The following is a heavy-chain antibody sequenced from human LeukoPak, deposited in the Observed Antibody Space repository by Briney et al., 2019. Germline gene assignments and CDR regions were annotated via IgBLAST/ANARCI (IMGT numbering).Heavy chain of an antibody. Sequence: PGGSLRLSCAASGFTLSSYWMRWVRQTPAKGLEWVANIKGDGSQINYLDSVKGRFTISRDNARNSLSLQMNSLTANDTGVYYCAREGLPYSADYWGQGTLVTVSS. D-gene: IGHD1-26*01. CDR3: AREGLPYSADY. CDR1: GFTLSSYW. V-gene: IGHV3-7*01. CDR2: IKGDGSQI. J-gene: IGHJ4*02.